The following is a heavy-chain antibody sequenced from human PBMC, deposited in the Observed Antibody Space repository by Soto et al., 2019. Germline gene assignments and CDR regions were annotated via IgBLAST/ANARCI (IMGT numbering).Heavy chain of an antibody. Sequence: EVQLVESGGGLVQPGGSLRLSCAASGFTFSSYSMNWVRQAPGKGLEWVSYISSSSSTIYYADSVKGRFTISRDNAXNXLFXQMNSLRDEDTAVYYCATDNCISTSCYLSGNAFDIWGQGTMVTVSS. CDR1: GFTFSSYS. J-gene: IGHJ3*02. V-gene: IGHV3-48*02. CDR3: ATDNCISTSCYLSGNAFDI. D-gene: IGHD2-2*01. CDR2: ISSSSSTI.